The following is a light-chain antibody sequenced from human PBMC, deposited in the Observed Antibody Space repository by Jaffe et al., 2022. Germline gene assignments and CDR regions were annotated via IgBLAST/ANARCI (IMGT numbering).Light chain of an antibody. CDR1: GSVSNN. CDR2: GAS. CDR3: QQHNRWPWT. Sequence: EIVMTQSPATLSVSPGERATLSCRASGSVSNNLAWFQQKPGQAPMVLIYGASTRATGIPARFSGGGSGTEFTLTISSLQSEDFAVYYCQQHNRWPWTFGQGTKVEIK. V-gene: IGKV3-15*01. J-gene: IGKJ1*01.